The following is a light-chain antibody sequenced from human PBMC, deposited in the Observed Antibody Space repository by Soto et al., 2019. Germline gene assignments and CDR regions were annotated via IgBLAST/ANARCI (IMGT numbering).Light chain of an antibody. Sequence: EIVLTQSPGTLSLSPGERATLSCRASQSVSSNYLAWYQQKPGLAPRLLSYGASSRVTGIPDRFSGRGSGTAGTVTSSSLAREESVVEYWQECGSSPPSCTFGPGTKVDF. V-gene: IGKV3-20*01. CDR2: GAS. CDR1: QSVSSNY. CDR3: QECGSSPPSCT. J-gene: IGKJ3*01.